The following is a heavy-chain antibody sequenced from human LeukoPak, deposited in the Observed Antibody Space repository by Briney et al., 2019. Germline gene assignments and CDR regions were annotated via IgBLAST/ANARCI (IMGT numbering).Heavy chain of an antibody. CDR3: ARVDSSSSSGGYYYYYYMDV. CDR1: GYTFTAYY. D-gene: IGHD6-6*01. J-gene: IGHJ6*03. V-gene: IGHV1-18*04. Sequence: ASVKVSCKASGYTFTAYYIHWLRQAPGQGLEWMGWISAYNGNTNYAQKLQGRVTMTTDTSTSTAYMELRSLRSDDTAVYYCARVDSSSSSGGYYYYYYMDVWGKGTTVTVSS. CDR2: ISAYNGNT.